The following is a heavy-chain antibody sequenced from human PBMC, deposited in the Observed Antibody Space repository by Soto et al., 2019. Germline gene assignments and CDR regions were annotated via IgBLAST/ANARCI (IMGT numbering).Heavy chain of an antibody. CDR3: AKDLDYPYYFDY. J-gene: IGHJ4*02. V-gene: IGHV3-30*18. CDR1: GFTFSSYG. CDR2: ISYDGSNK. Sequence: QVPLVESGGGVVQPGRSLRLSCAASGFTFSSYGMHWVRQAPGKGPEWVAVISYDGSNKYYADSVKGRFTISRDNSKNTLYLQMNSLRAEDTAVYYCAKDLDYPYYFDYWGQGTLDTVSS. D-gene: IGHD5-12*01.